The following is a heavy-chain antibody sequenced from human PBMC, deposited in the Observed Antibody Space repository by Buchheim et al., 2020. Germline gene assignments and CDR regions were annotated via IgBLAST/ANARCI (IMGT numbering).Heavy chain of an antibody. CDR3: TSVGGYYGDFGY. D-gene: IGHD4-17*01. CDR2: IKSKTDGGTT. Sequence: EVQLVESGGGLVKPGGSLRLSCAASGFTFSNAWMSWVRQVPGKGLEWIGRIKSKTDGGTTNYAAPGKGRFTIPRDDSKNTTYLQMNSLKTEDTAVYFCTSVGGYYGDFGYWGQGTL. J-gene: IGHJ4*02. CDR1: GFTFSNAW. V-gene: IGHV3-15*01.